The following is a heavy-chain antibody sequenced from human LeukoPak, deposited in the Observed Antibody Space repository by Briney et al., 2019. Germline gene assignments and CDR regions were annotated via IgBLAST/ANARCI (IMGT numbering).Heavy chain of an antibody. CDR1: GGFFSNYF. J-gene: IGHJ4*02. V-gene: IGHV4-34*01. Sequence: SETLSLTCAVYGGFFSNYFCSWIRQPPGKGLEWIGEINHGGSTNYNPSLKSRVTISVDTCKNQFSLKLSSVTAADTAVYYCARQDSGSYLRWGQGTLVTVSS. D-gene: IGHD1-26*01. CDR2: INHGGST. CDR3: ARQDSGSYLR.